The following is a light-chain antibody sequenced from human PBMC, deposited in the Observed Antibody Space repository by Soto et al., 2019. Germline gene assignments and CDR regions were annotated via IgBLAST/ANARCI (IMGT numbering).Light chain of an antibody. CDR2: GNS. CDR1: SSNIGAGYD. J-gene: IGLJ1*01. CDR3: QSYDSSLSGYV. V-gene: IGLV1-40*01. Sequence: VCGSRWPTVHYTYSWSSSNIGAGYDVHWYQQLPGTAPKLLIYGNSNRPSGVPDRFSGSKSGTSASLAITGLQAEDEADYYCQSYDSSLSGYVFGTGTKVTVL.